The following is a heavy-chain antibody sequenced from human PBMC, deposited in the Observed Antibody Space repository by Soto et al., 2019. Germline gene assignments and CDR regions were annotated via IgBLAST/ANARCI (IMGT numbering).Heavy chain of an antibody. J-gene: IGHJ4*02. Sequence: PGGSLRLSCAASGFTFTRYSMNWVRQSPGEGLEWVSSISRTTNYIYYGDSMKGRFTISRDNAKNSLYLEMNSLRAEDTAVYYCARESEDLTSNFDYWGQGTLVTVSS. CDR2: ISRTTNYI. CDR3: ARESEDLTSNFDY. V-gene: IGHV3-21*06. CDR1: GFTFTRYS.